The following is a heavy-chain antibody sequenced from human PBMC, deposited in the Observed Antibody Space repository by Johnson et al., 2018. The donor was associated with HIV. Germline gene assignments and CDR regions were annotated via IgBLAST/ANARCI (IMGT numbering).Heavy chain of an antibody. CDR3: ARDGDDAFDI. V-gene: IGHV3-30*03. Sequence: QLVESGGGVVQPGRSLRLSCAASGFTFSSYGMHWVRQAPGKGLEWVAVISYDGSNKYYADSVKGRFTISRDNAKNSLYLQMNSLRAEDTALYYCARDGDDAFDILGQGTMVTVSS. CDR1: GFTFSSYG. CDR2: ISYDGSNK. D-gene: IGHD3-3*01. J-gene: IGHJ3*02.